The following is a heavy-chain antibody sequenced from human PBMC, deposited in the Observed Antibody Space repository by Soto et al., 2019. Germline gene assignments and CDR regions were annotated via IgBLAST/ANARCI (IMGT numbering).Heavy chain of an antibody. V-gene: IGHV5-51*01. J-gene: IGHJ6*02. Sequence: XESLEISCKGCGYSFTSYWINWVRQMPGKGLEWMGIIYPGDSDTRYSPSFQGQVTISADKSIDTAYLQWRSLKASDTAVYYCARHHGSPGSYFGLDVWGQGTTVTVSS. CDR3: ARHHGSPGSYFGLDV. CDR1: GYSFTSYW. D-gene: IGHD6-13*01. CDR2: IYPGDSDT.